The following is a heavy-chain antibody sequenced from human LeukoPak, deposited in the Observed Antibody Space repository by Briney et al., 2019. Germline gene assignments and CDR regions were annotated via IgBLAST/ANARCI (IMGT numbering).Heavy chain of an antibody. Sequence: PSETLSLTCTVSGGSISSYYWSWIRQPAGKGLEWIGRIYTSGSTNYNPSLKSRVTISVDTSKNQFSLKLSSVTAADTAVYYCAGRYYYDSRAPDAFDIWGQGTMVTVSS. CDR1: GGSISSYY. CDR3: AGRYYYDSRAPDAFDI. V-gene: IGHV4-4*07. CDR2: IYTSGST. D-gene: IGHD3-22*01. J-gene: IGHJ3*02.